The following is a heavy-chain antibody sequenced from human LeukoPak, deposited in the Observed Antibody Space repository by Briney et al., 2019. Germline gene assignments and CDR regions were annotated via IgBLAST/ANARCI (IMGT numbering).Heavy chain of an antibody. CDR2: VYYTGTT. J-gene: IGHJ3*02. V-gene: IGHV4-39*02. D-gene: IGHD6-13*01. CDR3: ARRATAALALGAFGI. Sequence: SETLSLTCTVSGGSISSGIYCWDWIRQPPRRGLEWIGGVYYTGTTYYTPPLKSRVTISIDTSQNLFSLKLNSVTAADTATYYCARRATAALALGAFGIWGQGTVVTVSS. CDR1: GGSISSGIYC.